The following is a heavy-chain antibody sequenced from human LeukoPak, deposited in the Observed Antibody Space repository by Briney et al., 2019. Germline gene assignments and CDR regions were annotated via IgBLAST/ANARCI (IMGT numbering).Heavy chain of an antibody. CDR3: GRAFPPLRTSSAGDL. J-gene: IGHJ1*01. D-gene: IGHD3-16*01. Sequence: GGSLRLSCSASGFSFSDYDMNWVRQAPGKGLEWVSAISCRSSHIFYRESVKGRFTISRDNAKTSLYLQMDSLGVEDTAVYYCGRAFPPLRTSSAGDLWGQGTLVIVSS. CDR1: GFSFSDYD. CDR2: ISCRSSHI. V-gene: IGHV3-21*01.